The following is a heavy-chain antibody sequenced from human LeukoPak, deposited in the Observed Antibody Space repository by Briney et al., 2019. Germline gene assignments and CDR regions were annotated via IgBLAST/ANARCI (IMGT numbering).Heavy chain of an antibody. CDR1: GFTFSSYG. CDR2: IWYDGSNK. D-gene: IGHD6-13*01. CDR3: ARDPTYGAAAGTFDY. J-gene: IGHJ4*02. V-gene: IGHV3-33*01. Sequence: GGSLRLSCAASGFTFSSYGMHWVRQAPGKRLEWVAVIWYDGSNKYYADSVKGRLTISRDNSKNTLYLQMNSLRAEDTAVYYCARDPTYGAAAGTFDYWGQGTLVTVSS.